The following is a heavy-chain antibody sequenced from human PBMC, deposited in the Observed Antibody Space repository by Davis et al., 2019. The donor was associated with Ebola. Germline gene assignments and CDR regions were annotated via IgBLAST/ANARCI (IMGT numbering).Heavy chain of an antibody. CDR3: AREREWLRLWVDY. D-gene: IGHD5-12*01. Sequence: SVKVSCKASGYTFTSYYMHWVRQAPGQGLEWMGGIIPIFGTANYAQKFQGRVTITADKSTSTAYMELSSLRSEDTAVYYCAREREWLRLWVDYWGQGTLVTVSS. J-gene: IGHJ4*02. CDR1: GYTFTSYY. CDR2: IIPIFGTA. V-gene: IGHV1-69*06.